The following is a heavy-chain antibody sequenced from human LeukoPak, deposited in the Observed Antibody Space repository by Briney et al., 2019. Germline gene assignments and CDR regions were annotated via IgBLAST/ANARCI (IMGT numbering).Heavy chain of an antibody. CDR1: GFTFSRYW. Sequence: GALRLSCAASGFTFSRYWMNLVRQAPGEGLVWVSRIASDGSSTTYADSVKGRFSISRDNAKNTLYLQMNSLRVEDTAVYYCARGRPHGNDYWGQGTLVTVSS. D-gene: IGHD4-23*01. J-gene: IGHJ4*02. CDR2: IASDGSST. CDR3: ARGRPHGNDY. V-gene: IGHV3-74*01.